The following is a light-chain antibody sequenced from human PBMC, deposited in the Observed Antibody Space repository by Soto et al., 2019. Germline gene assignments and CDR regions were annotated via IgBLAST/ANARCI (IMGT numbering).Light chain of an antibody. V-gene: IGLV2-8*01. CDR3: SSYAGSNNVYV. CDR2: EVS. Sequence: QSALTQPPSASGSPGQSVTISCTGTSSDVGGYNYVSWYQQHPGKAPKLMIFEVSRRPSGVPDRFYGSKSGNTASLTVSGLQAEDEADYYCSSYAGSNNVYVFGTGTKLTVL. CDR1: SSDVGGYNY. J-gene: IGLJ1*01.